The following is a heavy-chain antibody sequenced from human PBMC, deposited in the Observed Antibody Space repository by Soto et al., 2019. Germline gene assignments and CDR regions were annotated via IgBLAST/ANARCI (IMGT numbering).Heavy chain of an antibody. CDR1: GFTFGSYD. CDR2: IDIVGDT. D-gene: IGHD3-10*01. CDR3: ARDPSGEGFGEVSYGLDV. Sequence: EVQLVESGGGSVQPGGSLRLSCAASGFTFGSYDMHWVRQATGRGLEWVSSIDIVGDTYYQGSVKGRFTITRDNVKNPLYLQMNGRGAEDSAVYYGARDPSGEGFGEVSYGLDVWGHGTTVTVSS. V-gene: IGHV3-13*01. J-gene: IGHJ6*02.